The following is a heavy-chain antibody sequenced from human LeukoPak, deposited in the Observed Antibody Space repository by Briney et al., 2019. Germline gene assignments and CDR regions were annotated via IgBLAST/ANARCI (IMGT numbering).Heavy chain of an antibody. J-gene: IGHJ4*02. CDR3: ARDFYYYDSSGYYYVNTWFDY. V-gene: IGHV3-7*01. CDR2: IKQDGSEK. D-gene: IGHD3-22*01. CDR1: GFTFSSYW. Sequence: PGGSLRLSCAASGFTFSSYWMSWVRQAPGKGLEWVANIKQDGSEKYYVDSVKGRFTISRDNAKNTLYLQMNSLRAEDTAVYYCARDFYYYDSSGYYYVNTWFDYWGQGTLVTVSS.